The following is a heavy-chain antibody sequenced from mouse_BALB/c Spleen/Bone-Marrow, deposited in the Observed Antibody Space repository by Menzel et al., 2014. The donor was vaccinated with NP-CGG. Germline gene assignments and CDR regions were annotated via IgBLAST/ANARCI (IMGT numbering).Heavy chain of an antibody. CDR1: GSTFTDSC. CDR2: IRNKAYDYTT. Sequence: EVKVEESGGGLVQPGGSLRLSCTPSGSTFTDSCMSWVRQPPGKALEWLGFIRNKAYDYTTEYSASVKGRFTISRDSSQSILYLQMNTLRPEDSATYYCARFPMDYWGQGTSVTVSS. CDR3: ARFPMDY. J-gene: IGHJ4*01. V-gene: IGHV7-3*02.